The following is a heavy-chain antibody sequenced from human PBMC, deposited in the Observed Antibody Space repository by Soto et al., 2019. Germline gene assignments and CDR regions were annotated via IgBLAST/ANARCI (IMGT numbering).Heavy chain of an antibody. CDR1: GFTFSSYA. Sequence: GGSLRLSCAASGFTFSSYAMSWVRQAPGKGLEWVSAISGSGGSTYYADSVKGRFTISRDNSKNTLYLQMNSLRAEDTAVYYCAKRASLRYFDWLLSVPLDPSDYWGQGTLVTVSS. V-gene: IGHV3-23*01. D-gene: IGHD3-9*01. J-gene: IGHJ4*02. CDR3: AKRASLRYFDWLLSVPLDPSDY. CDR2: ISGSGGST.